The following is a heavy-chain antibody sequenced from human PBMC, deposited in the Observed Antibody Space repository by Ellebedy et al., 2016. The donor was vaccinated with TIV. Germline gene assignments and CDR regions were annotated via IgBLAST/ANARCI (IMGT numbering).Heavy chain of an antibody. CDR3: ARDHKLSSGWHGLGGY. Sequence: ASVKVSXXASGYTFTGYYMHWVRQAPGQGLEWMGWINPNSGGTNYAQKFQGRVTMTRDTSISTAYMELSRLRSDDTAVYYYARDHKLSSGWHGLGGYWGQGTLVTVSS. V-gene: IGHV1-2*02. CDR2: INPNSGGT. CDR1: GYTFTGYY. J-gene: IGHJ4*02. D-gene: IGHD6-19*01.